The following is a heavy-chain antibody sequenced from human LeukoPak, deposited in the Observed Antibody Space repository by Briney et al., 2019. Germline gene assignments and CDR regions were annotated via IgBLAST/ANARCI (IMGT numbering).Heavy chain of an antibody. J-gene: IGHJ5*01. Sequence: SETLSLTCTVSGGSISSYYWSWIRQPPGKGLEWIGYIYYSGTTNYNPSLKSRVTISQDTSNNQVSLKLTSVTAADTAVYYCARLETECSSGSCCFRFDFWGQGTLVTVSS. D-gene: IGHD2-15*01. CDR3: ARLETECSSGSCCFRFDF. V-gene: IGHV4-59*01. CDR1: GGSISSYY. CDR2: IYYSGTT.